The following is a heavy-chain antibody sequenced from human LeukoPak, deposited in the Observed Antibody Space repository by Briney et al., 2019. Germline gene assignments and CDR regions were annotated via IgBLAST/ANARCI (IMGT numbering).Heavy chain of an antibody. CDR1: GYTFTSYG. J-gene: IGHJ4*02. Sequence: ASVKVSCKASGYTFTSYGISWVRQAPGQGLEWMGWISAYNGNTNYAQKLQGRVTMTTDTSTSTAYMELRSLRSDDTAVYYCARGGYYCDSSGYHSYFDYWGQGTLVTVSS. CDR2: ISAYNGNT. CDR3: ARGGYYCDSSGYHSYFDY. D-gene: IGHD3-22*01. V-gene: IGHV1-18*01.